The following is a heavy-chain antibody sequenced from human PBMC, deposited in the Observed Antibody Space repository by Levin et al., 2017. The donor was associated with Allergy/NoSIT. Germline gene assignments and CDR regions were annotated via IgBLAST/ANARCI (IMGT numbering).Heavy chain of an antibody. Sequence: SCVASGFTFDDYTLHWVRQPPGKGLQWVSLISWDGSKSLYGDSVKGRFTISRDNSKNSLHLQMNSLRSEDTALYYCVRVGGYCSGGTCLGTFDIWGQGTVVTVSS. D-gene: IGHD2-15*01. CDR2: ISWDGSKS. J-gene: IGHJ3*02. V-gene: IGHV3-43*01. CDR3: VRVGGYCSGGTCLGTFDI. CDR1: GFTFDDYT.